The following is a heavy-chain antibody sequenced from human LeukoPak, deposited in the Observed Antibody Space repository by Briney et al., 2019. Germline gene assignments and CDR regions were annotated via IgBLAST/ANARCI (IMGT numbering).Heavy chain of an antibody. J-gene: IGHJ6*03. CDR3: ARCIADRSDFYYYYYMDV. CDR2: IIPIFGTA. D-gene: IGHD6-6*01. Sequence: SVKVSYKASGGTFSSYAISWVRQAAGQGLEWMGGIIPIFGTANYAQKFQGRVTITTDESTSTAYMELSSLRSEDTAVYYCARCIADRSDFYYYYYMDVWGKGTTVTVSS. V-gene: IGHV1-69*05. CDR1: GGTFSSYA.